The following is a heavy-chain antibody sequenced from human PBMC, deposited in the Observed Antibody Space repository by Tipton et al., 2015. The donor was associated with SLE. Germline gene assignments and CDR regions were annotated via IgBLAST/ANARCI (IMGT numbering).Heavy chain of an antibody. CDR1: GGSFSGYY. CDR2: IYYSGST. J-gene: IGHJ4*02. D-gene: IGHD6-19*01. V-gene: IGHV4-34*01. Sequence: GLVKPSETLSLTCAVYGGSFSGYYWSWIRQPPGKGLEWIGSIYYSGSTYYNPSLKSRVTIPVDTSKNQVSLKLSSVTAADTAVYYCARVVAVAAAGYFDYWGQGTLVTVSS. CDR3: ARVVAVAAAGYFDY.